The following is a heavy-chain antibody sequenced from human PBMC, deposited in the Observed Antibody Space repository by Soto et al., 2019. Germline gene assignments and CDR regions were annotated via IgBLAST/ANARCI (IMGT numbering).Heavy chain of an antibody. J-gene: IGHJ4*02. V-gene: IGHV2-5*02. D-gene: IGHD2-15*01. Sequence: QITLKESGPTLVKPTQTLTLTCTFSGFSLSTSGVGVGWIRQPPGQALEWLALIYWDDDKHYSPSLKSRLTITKDTSKNQVVLTMTNMDPVDTATYYCAHRPSYCSGGSCYSGFDYWGQGTLVTVSS. CDR2: IYWDDDK. CDR3: AHRPSYCSGGSCYSGFDY. CDR1: GFSLSTSGVG.